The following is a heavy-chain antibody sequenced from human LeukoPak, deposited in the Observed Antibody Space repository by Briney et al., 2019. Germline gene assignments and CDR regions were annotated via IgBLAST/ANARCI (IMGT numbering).Heavy chain of an antibody. D-gene: IGHD3-10*01. Sequence: KVSCKASGGTFSSYAISWVRQAPGQGLEWMGGIIPIFGTANYAQKFQGRVTITADESTSTAYMELSSLRSEDTAVYYCAREGLYGSGSYPGYYYYGMDVWGQGTTVTVSS. CDR1: GGTFSSYA. V-gene: IGHV1-69*01. CDR2: IIPIFGTA. J-gene: IGHJ6*02. CDR3: AREGLYGSGSYPGYYYYGMDV.